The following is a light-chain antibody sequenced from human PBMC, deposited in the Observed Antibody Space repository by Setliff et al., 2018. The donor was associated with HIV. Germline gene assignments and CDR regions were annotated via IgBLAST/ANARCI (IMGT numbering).Light chain of an antibody. CDR1: TSDIGAYTF. V-gene: IGLV2-14*01. CDR2: EVS. CDR3: ASYTNRNVFV. Sequence: QSVLTQPASVSGSPGQSITISCTGTTSDIGAYTFVSWYQHYPGEAPKLILYEVSDRPSGVSYRFSGSRSGTTASLTISGLQAEDEADYYCASYTNRNVFVFGTGTKVTV. J-gene: IGLJ1*01.